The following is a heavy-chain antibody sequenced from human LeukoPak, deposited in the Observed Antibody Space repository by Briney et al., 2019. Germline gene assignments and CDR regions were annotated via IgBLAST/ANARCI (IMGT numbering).Heavy chain of an antibody. CDR1: GYSFTSYL. J-gene: IGHJ3*02. Sequence: GESRKIFCQCSGYSFTSYLIGWVRQMPGKGLEWMGIIYPGDFDTRYSPSFQGQVTISADKSISTAYLQWSSLKASDTAMYYCARGLRGVVVPAAMAAFDIWGQGTMVTVSS. CDR3: ARGLRGVVVPAAMAAFDI. V-gene: IGHV5-51*01. CDR2: IYPGDFDT. D-gene: IGHD2-2*01.